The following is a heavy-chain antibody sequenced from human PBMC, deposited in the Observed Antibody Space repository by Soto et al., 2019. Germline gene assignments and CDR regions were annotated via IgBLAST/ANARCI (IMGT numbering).Heavy chain of an antibody. Sequence: QVQLQESGPGLVKPSETLSLTCTVSGGSVSSGSYYWSWIRQPPGKGLEWIGYIYYSGSTNYNPSLKSRVTISVDTSKNQFSLKLSSVTAADTAVYCCARWDTAPPYYYYGMDVWGQGTTVTVSS. J-gene: IGHJ6*02. CDR3: ARWDTAPPYYYYGMDV. CDR2: IYYSGST. CDR1: GGSVSSGSYY. D-gene: IGHD5-18*01. V-gene: IGHV4-61*01.